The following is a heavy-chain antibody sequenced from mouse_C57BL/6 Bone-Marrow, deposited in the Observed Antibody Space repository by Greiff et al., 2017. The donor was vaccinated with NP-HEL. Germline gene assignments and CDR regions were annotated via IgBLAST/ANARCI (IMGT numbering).Heavy chain of an antibody. J-gene: IGHJ3*01. CDR1: GFTFSDYG. Sequence: EVKLMESGGGLVKPGGSLKLSCAASGFTFSDYGMHWVRQAPEKGLEWVAYISSGSSTTYYADTVKGRFTISRDNATNTLFLQMTSLRSEDTAMYYCAKTFAYWGQGTLVTVSA. V-gene: IGHV5-17*01. CDR3: AKTFAY. CDR2: ISSGSSTT.